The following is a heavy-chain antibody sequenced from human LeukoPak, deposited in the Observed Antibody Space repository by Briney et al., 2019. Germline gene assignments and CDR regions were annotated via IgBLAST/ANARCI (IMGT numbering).Heavy chain of an antibody. Sequence: RGSLRLSCAASGFTFSDYYMNWVRQAPGKGLEWVSYISFSVNTKYYGDSVKGRFTISRDNAKNSLYLHMDSLRAEDTAVYYCARGAYSSGWAYFDHWGQGTLVTVSS. CDR2: ISFSVNTK. D-gene: IGHD6-19*01. CDR1: GFTFSDYY. CDR3: ARGAYSSGWAYFDH. V-gene: IGHV3-11*04. J-gene: IGHJ4*02.